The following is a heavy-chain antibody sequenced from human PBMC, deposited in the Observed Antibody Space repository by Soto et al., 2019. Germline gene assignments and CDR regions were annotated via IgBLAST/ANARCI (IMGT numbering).Heavy chain of an antibody. CDR2: VSYDGRKT. Sequence: QVQLVESGGGVVQPGRSLRLSCVVSGFTFSRYAMHWVRQAPGKGLEWVAVVSYDGRKTFYADSVKGRFTISRDNSNNTVYLQMNSLRGEDTAVYYCARDSIAVAGISIIEVAGWFDPWGQGTLVTVSS. CDR1: GFTFSRYA. D-gene: IGHD6-19*01. CDR3: ARDSIAVAGISIIEVAGWFDP. V-gene: IGHV3-30*04. J-gene: IGHJ5*02.